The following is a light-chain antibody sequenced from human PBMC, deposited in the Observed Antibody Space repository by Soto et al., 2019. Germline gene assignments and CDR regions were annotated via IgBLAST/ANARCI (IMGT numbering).Light chain of an antibody. J-gene: IGKJ2*01. Sequence: DIQMTQSPSSLSASVGDRVTITCQASQDISNYLNWYQQKPGKAPKLLIYCASNLETGVPSRFSGSGSGTDFTFTISSLQPEDIATYYCQQYDNLPSYTFGQGTKLEIK. CDR3: QQYDNLPSYT. V-gene: IGKV1-33*01. CDR1: QDISNY. CDR2: CAS.